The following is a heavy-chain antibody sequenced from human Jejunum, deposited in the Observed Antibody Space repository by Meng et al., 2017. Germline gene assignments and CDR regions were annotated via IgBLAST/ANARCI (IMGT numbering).Heavy chain of an antibody. J-gene: IGHJ6*02. Sequence: GGSLRLSCAASGFTSSNYWMYWVRQAPGKGLEWVSRINHAGIYTTYADSVKGRFTISRDNAKNTLYLQMNSVRAEDTAVYYCARGFCSNGVCNYDYGMDVWGQGTTVTVSS. CDR3: ARGFCSNGVCNYDYGMDV. V-gene: IGHV3-74*01. CDR2: INHAGIYT. D-gene: IGHD2-8*01. CDR1: GFTSSNYW.